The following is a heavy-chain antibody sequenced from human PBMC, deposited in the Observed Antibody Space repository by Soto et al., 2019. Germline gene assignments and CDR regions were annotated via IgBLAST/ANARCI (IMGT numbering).Heavy chain of an antibody. Sequence: SETLSLTCTVSGGSISSGGYYWSWIRQHPGKGLEWIGYIYYSGSTYYNPSLKSRVTISVDTSKNQFSLKLSSVTAADTAVYYCARMGEQLAYYYYYGMDVWGQGTTVTVSS. CDR3: ARMGEQLAYYYYYGMDV. CDR1: GGSISSGGYY. CDR2: IYYSGST. V-gene: IGHV4-31*03. J-gene: IGHJ6*02. D-gene: IGHD6-6*01.